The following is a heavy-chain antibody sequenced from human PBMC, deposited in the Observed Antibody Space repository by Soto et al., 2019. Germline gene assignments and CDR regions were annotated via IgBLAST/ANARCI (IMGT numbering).Heavy chain of an antibody. Sequence: GGSLRLSCAASEFTFSSYAMSWVRQAPGKGLEWVSGISGSGGSTYYADSVKGRFTISRDNSKNMLYLQMNSLRAEDTAVYYCAKPSQGALYSYGTVVWGQATTVTLSS. J-gene: IGHJ6*02. CDR3: AKPSQGALYSYGTVV. CDR2: ISGSGGST. V-gene: IGHV3-23*01. CDR1: EFTFSSYA.